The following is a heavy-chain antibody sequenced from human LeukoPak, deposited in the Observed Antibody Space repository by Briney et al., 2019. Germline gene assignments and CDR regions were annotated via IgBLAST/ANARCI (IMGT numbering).Heavy chain of an antibody. CDR2: VDPEDGET. J-gene: IGHJ4*02. Sequence: ASVKISCKVSGYTFTDYYMHWVQQAPGKGLEWMGLVDPEDGETIYAEKFQGRVTITADTSTDTAYMELSSLRSEDTAVYYCATRNPRITIFGVGSWGQGTLVTVSS. D-gene: IGHD3-3*01. V-gene: IGHV1-69-2*01. CDR3: ATRNPRITIFGVGS. CDR1: GYTFTDYY.